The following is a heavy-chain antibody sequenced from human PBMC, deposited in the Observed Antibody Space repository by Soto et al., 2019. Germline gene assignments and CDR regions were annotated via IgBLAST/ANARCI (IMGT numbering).Heavy chain of an antibody. Sequence: GGSLRLSCAASGFTFSSYTMNWVRQAPGKGLEWVSSISSSTSYIYYADSMKGRFTISRDNAKNSLYLQMNSLRAEDTAVYYCAREGGRGYSGYDWFDSWGQGTLVTVSS. CDR2: ISSSTSYI. CDR3: AREGGRGYSGYDWFDS. D-gene: IGHD5-12*01. CDR1: GFTFSSYT. J-gene: IGHJ5*01. V-gene: IGHV3-21*01.